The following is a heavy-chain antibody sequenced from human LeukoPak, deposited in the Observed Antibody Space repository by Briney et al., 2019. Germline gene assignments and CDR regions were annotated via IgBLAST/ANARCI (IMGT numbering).Heavy chain of an antibody. CDR2: IRYDGLKE. J-gene: IGHJ4*02. CDR1: GFSFSTYD. D-gene: IGHD2/OR15-2a*01. CDR3: AKDQGTFSSSGYFDY. Sequence: PGGSLRLSCATSGFSFSTYDMHWVRQAPGKGLEWVAHIRYDGLKERYADSVRGRVTVSRDNSKNTLYLQMNSLRAEDTAVYYCAKDQGTFSSSGYFDYWGQGTLVPVSS. V-gene: IGHV3-30*02.